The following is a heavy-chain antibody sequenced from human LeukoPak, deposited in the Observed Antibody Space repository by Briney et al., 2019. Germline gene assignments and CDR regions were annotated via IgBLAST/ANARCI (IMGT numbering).Heavy chain of an antibody. CDR2: FSYVGSRK. Sequence: PGGPLSLSCQAPGLPSITYALHGAGQVPGRGWGGGAVFSYVGSRKDSADYAKGRFTIARDNSKNTLYLKMNSLRTEDTAVYYCATVFAACSGGTCYSKGDGFDVWGQGTMVTVSS. CDR3: ATVFAACSGGTCYSKGDGFDV. CDR1: GLPSITYA. D-gene: IGHD2-15*01. V-gene: IGHV3-30*03. J-gene: IGHJ3*01.